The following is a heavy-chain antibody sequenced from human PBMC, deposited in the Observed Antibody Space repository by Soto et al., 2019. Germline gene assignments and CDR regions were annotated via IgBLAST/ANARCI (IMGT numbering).Heavy chain of an antibody. D-gene: IGHD2-21*01. CDR2: INHSGST. V-gene: IGHV4-34*01. CDR1: GGSFSGHY. CDR3: ARVLFPQYGMDV. J-gene: IGHJ6*01. Sequence: SQTLSLTCAVYGGSFSGHYCSWIRQPPGKGLEWIGEINHSGSTNYNPSLKSRVTISVDTSKNQFSLKLSSVTAADTAVYYCARVLFPQYGMDVLGQGNTVTGS.